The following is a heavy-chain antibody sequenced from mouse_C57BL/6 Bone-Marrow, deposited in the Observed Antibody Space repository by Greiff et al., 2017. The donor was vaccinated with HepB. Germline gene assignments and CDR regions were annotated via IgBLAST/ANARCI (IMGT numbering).Heavy chain of an antibody. CDR2: IDPEDGET. D-gene: IGHD1-1*01. CDR1: GFNIKDYY. V-gene: IGHV14-2*01. Sequence: EVQGVESGAELVKPGASVKLSCTASGFNIKDYYMHWVKQRTEQGLEWIGRIDPEDGETKYAPKFQGKATITADTSSNTAYLQLSSLTSEDTAVYYCASPITTAYYYAMDYWGQGTSVTVSS. J-gene: IGHJ4*01. CDR3: ASPITTAYYYAMDY.